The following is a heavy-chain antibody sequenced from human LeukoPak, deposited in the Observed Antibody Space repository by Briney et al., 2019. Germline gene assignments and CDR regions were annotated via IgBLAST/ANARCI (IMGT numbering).Heavy chain of an antibody. CDR2: FDPEDGET. V-gene: IGHV1-24*01. CDR1: GYTLTELS. D-gene: IGHD1-14*01. CDR3: ATTGRTRDYFDY. Sequence: ASVKVSCKVSGYTLTELSMHRVRQAPGKGLEWMGGFDPEDGETIYAQKFQGRVTMTEDTSTDTAYMELSSLRSEDTAVYYCATTGRTRDYFDYWGQGTLVTVSS. J-gene: IGHJ4*02.